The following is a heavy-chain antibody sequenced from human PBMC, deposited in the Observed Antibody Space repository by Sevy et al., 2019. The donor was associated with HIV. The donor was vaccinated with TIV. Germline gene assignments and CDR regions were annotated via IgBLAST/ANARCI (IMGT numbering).Heavy chain of an antibody. CDR1: GGSVSSSAYY. V-gene: IGHV4-61*08. CDR2: IYSSGST. D-gene: IGHD2-8*02. J-gene: IGHJ6*02. Sequence: SETLSLTCTVSGGSVSSSAYYWSWIRQPPGKGLECIGYIYSSGSTNYNPPLKSRVTISVDTSKNQFFLKLTSVTAADTAVYYCARRGGLVDGGMDVWGQGTTVTVSS. CDR3: ARRGGLVDGGMDV.